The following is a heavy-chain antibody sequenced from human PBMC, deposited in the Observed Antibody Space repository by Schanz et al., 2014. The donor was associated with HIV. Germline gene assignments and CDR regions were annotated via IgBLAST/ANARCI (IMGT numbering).Heavy chain of an antibody. Sequence: EVQLVESGGLVVRPGGSLKLSCVASGFTFGDYTMHWVRQAPGKGLEWVSFINWNGDTTNYADSVKGRFTISRDNSKNTLYLQMNGLRAEDTAVYYCANSGYCTNGICYTRGDGMDVWGQGTTVTVSS. CDR2: INWNGDTT. CDR3: ANSGYCTNGICYTRGDGMDV. J-gene: IGHJ6*02. CDR1: GFTFGDYT. D-gene: IGHD2-8*01. V-gene: IGHV3-43*01.